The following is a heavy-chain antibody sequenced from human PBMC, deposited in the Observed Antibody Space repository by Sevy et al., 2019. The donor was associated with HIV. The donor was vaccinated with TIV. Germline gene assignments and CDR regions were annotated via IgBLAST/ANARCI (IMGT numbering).Heavy chain of an antibody. Sequence: GGSLRLSCAASGFTFSSFPKHWVRQAPGKGLEWVAVISYDGSNKYYADSVKGRFTISRDNSKNTLFLQMNSLRAEDTAVYHCARELGDTAMVYGSADYWGQGTLVTVSS. CDR1: GFTFSSFP. V-gene: IGHV3-30-3*01. D-gene: IGHD5-18*01. CDR3: ARELGDTAMVYGSADY. J-gene: IGHJ4*02. CDR2: ISYDGSNK.